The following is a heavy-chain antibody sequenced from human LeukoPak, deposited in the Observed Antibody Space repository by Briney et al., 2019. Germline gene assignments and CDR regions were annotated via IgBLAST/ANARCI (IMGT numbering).Heavy chain of an antibody. J-gene: IGHJ3*02. D-gene: IGHD3-22*01. CDR3: ARAPDYYDSSGYPSTAFDI. CDR2: IYYSGST. Sequence: SETLSLTCTVSGGSISSYYWSWIRQPPGKGLEWIGYIYYSGSTNYNPSLKSRVTISVDTSKNQFSLKLSSVTAADTAVYYCARAPDYYDSSGYPSTAFDIWGQGTMVTVSS. CDR1: GGSISSYY. V-gene: IGHV4-59*01.